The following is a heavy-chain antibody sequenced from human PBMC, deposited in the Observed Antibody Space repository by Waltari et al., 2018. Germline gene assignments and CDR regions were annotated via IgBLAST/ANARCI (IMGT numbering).Heavy chain of an antibody. CDR3: ARSKQQLPHYWYFDL. D-gene: IGHD6-13*01. CDR2: IYYSGST. CDR1: GGSISSYY. J-gene: IGHJ2*01. Sequence: QVQLQESGPGLVKPSETLSLTCPVSGGSISSYYWRWIRQPPGKGLEWIGYIYYSGSTNYNPSLKSRVTISVDTSKNQFSLKLSSVTAEDTAVYYCARSKQQLPHYWYFDLWGRGTLVTVSS. V-gene: IGHV4-59*01.